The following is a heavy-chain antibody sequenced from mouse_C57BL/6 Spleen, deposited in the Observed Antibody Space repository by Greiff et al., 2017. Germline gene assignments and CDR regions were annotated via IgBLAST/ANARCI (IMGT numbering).Heavy chain of an antibody. J-gene: IGHJ1*03. CDR3: TKGAYSNYGYFDV. Sequence: VQLQQSGAELVRPGASVTLSCKASGYTFTDYEMHWVKQTPVHGLEWIGAIDPETGGTAHNQKFKGKAILTADKSSSTAYMELRSLTSEDSAVYYCTKGAYSNYGYFDVWGTGTTVTVSS. D-gene: IGHD2-5*01. CDR2: IDPETGGT. V-gene: IGHV1-15*01. CDR1: GYTFTDYE.